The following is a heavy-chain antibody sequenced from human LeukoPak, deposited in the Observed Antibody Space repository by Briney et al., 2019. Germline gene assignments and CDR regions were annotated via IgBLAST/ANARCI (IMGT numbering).Heavy chain of an antibody. CDR1: GYTFTSYD. D-gene: IGHD3-22*01. CDR3: ARPEYYYDSSGYYYGY. V-gene: IGHV1-18*01. CDR2: ISAYNGNT. Sequence: ASVKVSCKASGYTFTSYDISWVRQAPGQGLEWMGWISAYNGNTNYAQKLQGRVTMTTDTSTSTAYMELRSLRSDDTAVYYCARPEYYYDSSGYYYGYWGQGTLVTVSS. J-gene: IGHJ4*02.